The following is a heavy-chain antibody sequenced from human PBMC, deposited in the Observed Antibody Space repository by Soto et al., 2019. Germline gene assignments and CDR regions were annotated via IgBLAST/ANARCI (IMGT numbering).Heavy chain of an antibody. Sequence: ASVKVSCKASGYTFTSYAMHWVRQAPGQRLEWMGWINAGNGNTKYSQKFQGRVTITRDTSASTAYMELSSLRSEDTAVYYCARSSRGTIFGVVIKGDNFDYWGQGTLVTVSS. CDR2: INAGNGNT. J-gene: IGHJ4*02. V-gene: IGHV1-3*01. CDR3: ARSSRGTIFGVVIKGDNFDY. CDR1: GYTFTSYA. D-gene: IGHD3-3*01.